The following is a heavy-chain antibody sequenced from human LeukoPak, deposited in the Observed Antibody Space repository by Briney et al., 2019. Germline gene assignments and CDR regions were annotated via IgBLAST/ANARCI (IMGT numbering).Heavy chain of an antibody. CDR2: ISYDGSNK. Sequence: GGSLRLSCAASGFTFRNSAMHWVRQAPGRGLEWVTVISYDGSNKYYADSVQGRFTISRDNSKNTLYLQMNSLRAEDTAVYYCAKPLFKMAAAGPDFDYWGQGTLVTVSS. CDR1: GFTFRNSA. J-gene: IGHJ4*02. CDR3: AKPLFKMAAAGPDFDY. D-gene: IGHD6-13*01. V-gene: IGHV3-30*18.